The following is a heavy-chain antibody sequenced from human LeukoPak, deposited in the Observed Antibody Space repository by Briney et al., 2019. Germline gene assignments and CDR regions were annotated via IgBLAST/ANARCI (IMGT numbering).Heavy chain of an antibody. CDR1: GGSITNTKYY. J-gene: IGHJ4*02. V-gene: IGHV4-39*01. Sequence: SETLSLTCTLSGGSITNTKYYWGWIRQPPGKGLEWIGSIYYTGSTYYNPSLKSRVTISVDTSKNQFSLKLRSVTAADTALYYCTRHTGYISGQYSNHEDSWGKGTLVTVSS. CDR2: IYYTGST. D-gene: IGHD4-11*01. CDR3: TRHTGYISGQYSNHEDS.